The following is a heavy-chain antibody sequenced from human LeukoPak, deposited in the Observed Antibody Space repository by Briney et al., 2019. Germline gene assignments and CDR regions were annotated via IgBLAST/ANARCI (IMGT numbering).Heavy chain of an antibody. D-gene: IGHD3-3*01. CDR2: IYYSGST. Sequence: PSETLSLTCTVSGGSISSYYWSWIRQPPGKGLEWIGYIYYSGSTNYYPSLKSRVTISVDTSKNQFSLKLSSVTAADTAVYYCARGIFGVVIPFDYWGQGTLVTVSS. V-gene: IGHV4-59*01. CDR3: ARGIFGVVIPFDY. CDR1: GGSISSYY. J-gene: IGHJ4*02.